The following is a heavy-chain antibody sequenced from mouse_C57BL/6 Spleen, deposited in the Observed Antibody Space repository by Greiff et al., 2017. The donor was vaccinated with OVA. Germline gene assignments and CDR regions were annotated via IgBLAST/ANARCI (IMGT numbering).Heavy chain of an antibody. CDR1: GFSFNTYA. CDR2: IRSKSNNYAT. CDR3: VRRSNSYAMDY. V-gene: IGHV10-1*01. J-gene: IGHJ4*01. D-gene: IGHD2-5*01. Sequence: EVQLVESGGGLVQPKGSLKLSCAASGFSFNTYAMNWVRQALGKGLEWVARIRSKSNNYATYYADSVKDRFTISRDDSESMLYLQMNNLKTEDTAMYYCVRRSNSYAMDYWGQGTSVTVSS.